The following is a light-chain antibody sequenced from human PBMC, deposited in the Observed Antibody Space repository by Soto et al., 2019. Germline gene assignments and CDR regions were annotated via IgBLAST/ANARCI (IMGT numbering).Light chain of an antibody. CDR3: SSYIGIGTWV. V-gene: IGLV2-14*01. CDR2: EVR. J-gene: IGLJ3*02. Sequence: QSALTQPASVSGSPGQSITISCPGINSDGGAYGYVSWYQLHSGMAPKLVIYEVRNRPSGVSDRFPGSKSGNTASLTISGLQAQDEADYFCSSYIGIGTWVICGVTKLTAL. CDR1: NSDGGAYGY.